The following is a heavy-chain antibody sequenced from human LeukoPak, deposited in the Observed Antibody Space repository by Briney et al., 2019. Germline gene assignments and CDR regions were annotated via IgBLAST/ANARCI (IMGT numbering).Heavy chain of an antibody. V-gene: IGHV1-18*01. D-gene: IGHD3-22*01. CDR3: ANDGAYYGSSTDAFDI. Sequence: ASVKVSCKASGYTFTTCGINWVRQAPGQGLEWMGWISGYNGNANYAQKLQGRVTMTTDTSTSTDYMELRSLTSDDTAVYYCANDGAYYGSSTDAFDIWGQGTMVTVSS. J-gene: IGHJ3*02. CDR2: ISGYNGNA. CDR1: GYTFTTCG.